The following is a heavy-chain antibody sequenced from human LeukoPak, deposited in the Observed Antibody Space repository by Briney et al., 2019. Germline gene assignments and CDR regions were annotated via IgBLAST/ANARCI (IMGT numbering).Heavy chain of an antibody. J-gene: IGHJ6*03. CDR3: ASSPGAATRSNQIQGYHYMDV. Sequence: SVNVSCKASGGTFSTYAISWVRQAPGQGLAWMGGIIPIFGTANYPQKFQGRVTNTTDESTSTAYMELSSLRSEDTAVYYCASSPGAATRSNQIQGYHYMDVWGKGTTVTVSS. CDR1: GGTFSTYA. D-gene: IGHD2-15*01. CDR2: IIPIFGTA. V-gene: IGHV1-69*05.